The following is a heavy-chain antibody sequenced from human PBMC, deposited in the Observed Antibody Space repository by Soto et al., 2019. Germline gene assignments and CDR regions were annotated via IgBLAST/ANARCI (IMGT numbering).Heavy chain of an antibody. D-gene: IGHD5-18*01. CDR1: GYTFTSYG. Sequence: ASVKVSCKASGYTFTSYGISWVRQAPGQGLEWMGWISAYNGNTNYTQKLQGRVTMTTDNSKNTLYLQMNSLRAEDTAVYYCAKGGYNYGFLFDCWGQGTLVTVSS. CDR3: AKGGYNYGFLFDC. V-gene: IGHV1-18*01. J-gene: IGHJ4*02. CDR2: ISAYNGNT.